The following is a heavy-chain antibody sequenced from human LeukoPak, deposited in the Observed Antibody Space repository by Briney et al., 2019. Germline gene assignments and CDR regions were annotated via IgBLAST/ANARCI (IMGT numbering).Heavy chain of an antibody. CDR2: LSDNGGSP. D-gene: IGHD6-13*01. CDR1: GFTFSNYA. Sequence: GGSLRLSCAASGFTFSNYAMSWVRQAPGKGLEWVSSLSDNGGSPYYADSVKGRFTISRDNSKNTLYLQMNSLRAEDTAVYYCAKDRGIAAAGGGYYFDYWGQGTLVTVSS. CDR3: AKDRGIAAAGGGYYFDY. V-gene: IGHV3-23*01. J-gene: IGHJ4*02.